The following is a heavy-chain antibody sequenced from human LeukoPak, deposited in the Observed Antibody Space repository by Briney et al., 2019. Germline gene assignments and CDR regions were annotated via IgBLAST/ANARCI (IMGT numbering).Heavy chain of an antibody. D-gene: IGHD5-12*01. V-gene: IGHV4-30-2*01. CDR2: IYHSGST. CDR3: ARRGYLAGMDV. CDR1: GGAISSGGYY. J-gene: IGHJ6*02. Sequence: SETLSLTCTVSGGAISSGGYYWSWIRQPPGKGLEWIAYIYHSGSTNYNPSLKSRVTISVDTSKNQFSLKLSSVTAADTAVYYCARRGYLAGMDVWGQGPRSPSP.